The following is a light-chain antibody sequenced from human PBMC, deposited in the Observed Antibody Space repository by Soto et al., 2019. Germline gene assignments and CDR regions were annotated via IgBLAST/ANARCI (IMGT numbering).Light chain of an antibody. J-gene: IGLJ1*01. CDR2: EVS. CDR1: SGDIGGYDD. Sequence: QPVLTQPASVSGSPGQSLTISCTGTSGDIGGYDDVFWYQQYPGKAPKLLIYEVSDRYSGVPDRFSGSKSGNTASLTISGLQSEDEADYYCCSYTSRSTLVFGTGTKVTVL. CDR3: CSYTSRSTLV. V-gene: IGLV2-14*01.